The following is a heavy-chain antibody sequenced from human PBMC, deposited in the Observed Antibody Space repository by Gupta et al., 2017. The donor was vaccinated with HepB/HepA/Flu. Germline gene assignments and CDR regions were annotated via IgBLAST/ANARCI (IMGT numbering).Heavy chain of an antibody. CDR1: GGSFRNTISY. CDR3: ARENYSYNGLDV. Sequence: QLQLQESGTGLVKPSETLSLTCTFSGGSFRNTISYWGWIRPSPGRGLEWLGSIHYSGVTYDNPSLRSRLTISVDMSNNHFSLKLNSVTAADTAVYYCARENYSYNGLDVWGQGTTVTVSS. J-gene: IGHJ6*02. V-gene: IGHV4-39*02. CDR2: IHYSGVT.